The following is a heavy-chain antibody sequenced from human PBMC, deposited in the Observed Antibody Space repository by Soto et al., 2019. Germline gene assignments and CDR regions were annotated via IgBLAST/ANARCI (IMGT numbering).Heavy chain of an antibody. V-gene: IGHV1-46*01. CDR1: GYTFTSCY. J-gene: IGHJ4*02. CDR3: ARADKGGSY. D-gene: IGHD1-26*01. CDR2: INPSVGST. Sequence: QVQLVQSGAELKKPGASVKVSCKASGYTFTSCYMHWVRQAPGQGPEWMGIINPSVGSTNYAKKVQGRVTGNRGTSTSTVYMELSSLRSEDTAVYYCARADKGGSYWGQGTLVTVSS.